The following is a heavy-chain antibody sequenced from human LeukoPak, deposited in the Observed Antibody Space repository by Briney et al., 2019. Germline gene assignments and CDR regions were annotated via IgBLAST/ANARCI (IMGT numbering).Heavy chain of an antibody. CDR1: GYTFTSYY. D-gene: IGHD3-10*01. Sequence: ASVKVSCKASGYTFTSYYMHWVRQAPGQGLEWMGIINPSGGSISYAQKFQGRVTMTRDTSTSTVYMELSSLRAEDTAVYYCARDRRTMVRGVVYYFDYWGQGTLVTVSS. CDR2: INPSGGSI. V-gene: IGHV1-46*01. J-gene: IGHJ4*02. CDR3: ARDRRTMVRGVVYYFDY.